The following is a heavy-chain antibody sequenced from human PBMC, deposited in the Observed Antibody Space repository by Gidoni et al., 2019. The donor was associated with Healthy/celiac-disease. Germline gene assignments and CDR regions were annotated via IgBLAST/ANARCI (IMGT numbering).Heavy chain of an antibody. CDR3: ARDQDGTLDY. CDR2: ISAYNG. D-gene: IGHD1-1*01. V-gene: IGHV1-18*01. J-gene: IGHJ4*02. CDR1: GYTFTSYG. Sequence: QVQLVQSGAEVKKPGASVTVSCKASGYTFTSYGISWVRQAPGQGLEWMGWISAYNGNTSTSTAYMELRSLRSDDTAVYYCARDQDGTLDYWGQGTLVTVSS.